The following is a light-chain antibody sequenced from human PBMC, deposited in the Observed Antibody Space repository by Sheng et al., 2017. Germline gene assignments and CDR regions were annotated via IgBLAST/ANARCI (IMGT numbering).Light chain of an antibody. Sequence: DIQMTQSPSTLSASVGDRVTITCRASESMSYWLAWYQQKPGKAPKALIYKASSLESEVPSRFSGSGSGTEFSLTISSLQPDDFATYYCQQYKTYSFGPGTKVDI. CDR2: KAS. J-gene: IGKJ3*01. V-gene: IGKV1-5*03. CDR1: ESMSYW. CDR3: QQYKTYS.